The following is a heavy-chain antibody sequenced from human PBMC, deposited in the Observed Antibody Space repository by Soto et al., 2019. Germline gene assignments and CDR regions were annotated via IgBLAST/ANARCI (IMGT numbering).Heavy chain of an antibody. D-gene: IGHD3-3*01. CDR2: IYYSGST. CDR1: GGSISSSSYY. CDR3: ARHLITIFGVVISSFNWFDP. V-gene: IGHV4-39*01. J-gene: IGHJ5*02. Sequence: SETLSLTCTVSGGSISSSSYYWGWIRQPPGKGLEWIGSIYYSGSTYYNPSLKSRVTIPVDTSKNQFSLKLSSVTAADTAVYYCARHLITIFGVVISSFNWFDPWGQGTLVTVSS.